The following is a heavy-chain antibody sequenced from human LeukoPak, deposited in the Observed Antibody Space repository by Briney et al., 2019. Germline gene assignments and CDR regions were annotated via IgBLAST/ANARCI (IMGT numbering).Heavy chain of an antibody. Sequence: ASVKVSCKASGYTFTTYTMHWVRQAPGQSLEWMGWINAGNGNTRYSQKFQGRVTITRDTSATTAYMELSSLRSEDTAVYYCAIGHLGLSIDYWGQGTLVTVSS. J-gene: IGHJ4*02. D-gene: IGHD2/OR15-2a*01. V-gene: IGHV1-3*01. CDR2: INAGNGNT. CDR3: AIGHLGLSIDY. CDR1: GYTFTTYT.